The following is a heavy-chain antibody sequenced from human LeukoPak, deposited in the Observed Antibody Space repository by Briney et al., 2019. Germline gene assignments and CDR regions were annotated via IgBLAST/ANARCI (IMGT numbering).Heavy chain of an antibody. Sequence: GGSLRLSCAASGFTFSSYAMHWVRQAPGKGLEWVAVISYDGSNKYYADSVKGRFTISRDNSKNTLYLQMNSLRAEDTAAYYCARDPRPEGHIAAAGWNWFDPWGQGTLVTVSS. J-gene: IGHJ5*02. CDR1: GFTFSSYA. D-gene: IGHD6-13*01. CDR2: ISYDGSNK. CDR3: ARDPRPEGHIAAAGWNWFDP. V-gene: IGHV3-30-3*01.